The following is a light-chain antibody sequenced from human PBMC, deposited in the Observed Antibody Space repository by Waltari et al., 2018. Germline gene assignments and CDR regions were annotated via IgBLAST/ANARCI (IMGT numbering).Light chain of an antibody. CDR3: MQALQTPQT. J-gene: IGKJ1*01. V-gene: IGKV2-28*01. CDR2: FAS. CDR1: QGLLTTNGNTQ. Sequence: DIVLTQSPLSMPVTPGEPASLYCRASQGLLTTNGNTQLEWYLQKPGQSPPLLIYFASNRASGVPDRFSGRGSGTDFTLTISRVEAEDVGVYFCMQALQTPQTFGRGTKVEIK.